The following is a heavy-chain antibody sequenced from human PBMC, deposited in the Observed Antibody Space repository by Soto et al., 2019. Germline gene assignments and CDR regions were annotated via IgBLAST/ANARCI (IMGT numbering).Heavy chain of an antibody. V-gene: IGHV1-18*01. D-gene: IGHD1-1*01. CDR3: ARGRYGDY. Sequence: QVHLVQSGAEVKKPGASVKVSCKASGYTFTSYGITWVRQAPGQGLEWRGWISAHNGNTDYAQKLQGRVIVTRDPSTSTAYMELRKLITDDTAVYYCARGRYGDYWGQGALVTVSS. CDR2: ISAHNGNT. J-gene: IGHJ4*02. CDR1: GYTFTSYG.